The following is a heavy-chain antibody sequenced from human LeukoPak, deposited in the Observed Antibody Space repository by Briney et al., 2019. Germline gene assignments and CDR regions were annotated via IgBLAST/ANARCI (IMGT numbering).Heavy chain of an antibody. D-gene: IGHD2-2*01. Sequence: PSETLSLTCAVYGGSFSGYYWSWIRQPPGKGLEWIGEINHSGSTNYNPSLKSRVTISADTSKNQFSLKLSSVTAADTAVYYCARGPSSTSCYRDYWGQGTLVTVSS. CDR1: GGSFSGYY. J-gene: IGHJ4*02. V-gene: IGHV4-34*01. CDR2: INHSGST. CDR3: ARGPSSTSCYRDY.